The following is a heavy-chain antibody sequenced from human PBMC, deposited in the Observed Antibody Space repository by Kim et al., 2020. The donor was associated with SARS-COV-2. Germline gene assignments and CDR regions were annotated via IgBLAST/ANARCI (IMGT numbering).Heavy chain of an antibody. CDR3: ARHESPWEYQLLPYFDY. CDR2: IYYSGST. J-gene: IGHJ4*02. D-gene: IGHD2-2*01. CDR1: GGSISSYY. Sequence: SETLSLTCTVSGGSISSYYWSWIRQPPGKGLEWIGYIYYSGSTNYNPSLKSRVTISVDTSKNQFSLKLSSVTAADTAVYYCARHESPWEYQLLPYFDYWGQGTLVTVSS. V-gene: IGHV4-59*08.